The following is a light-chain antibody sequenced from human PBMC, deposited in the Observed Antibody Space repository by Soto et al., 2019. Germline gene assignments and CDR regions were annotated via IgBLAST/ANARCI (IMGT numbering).Light chain of an antibody. CDR1: QSITNF. J-gene: IGKJ5*01. V-gene: IGKV1-39*01. Sequence: DIELTQSPSSLSASVGDKLTITCRANQSITNFLNWYQKKPGEVPRLLIYDVSSLQSGVPSRFSGSGSGTEFTLTISSLQPEDVATYFCQQVYGHPPAFGPGTRLEI. CDR3: QQVYGHPPA. CDR2: DVS.